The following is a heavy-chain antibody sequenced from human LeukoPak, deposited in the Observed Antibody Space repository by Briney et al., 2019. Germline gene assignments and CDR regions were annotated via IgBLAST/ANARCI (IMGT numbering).Heavy chain of an antibody. D-gene: IGHD3-3*01. CDR1: VFTFGDHA. Sequence: GGSLRLSCTASVFTFGDHAMSWVRQAPGKGLEWVGFIRSKAYGGTTEYAASVKGRFTISRDDSKSIAYLQMNSLKTEDTAVYYCTRVTTIFGVVIIAGSVFDYWGEGTLVTVSS. CDR2: IRSKAYGGTT. CDR3: TRVTTIFGVVIIAGSVFDY. V-gene: IGHV3-49*04. J-gene: IGHJ4*02.